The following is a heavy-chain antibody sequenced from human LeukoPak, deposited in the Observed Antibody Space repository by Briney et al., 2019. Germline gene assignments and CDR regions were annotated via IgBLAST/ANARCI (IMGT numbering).Heavy chain of an antibody. CDR2: IYYSGGT. D-gene: IGHD5-24*01. J-gene: IGHJ4*02. V-gene: IGHV4-59*08. CDR1: GGSMSSYY. Sequence: PSETLSLTCSVSGGSMSSYYGTGIRQPPGKALGLEWIGYIYYSGGTNYNPSLKSRVPISIDTSKNQVSLKLSSLTAADTAVYYCARGPDRRDGYKSLDYWGQGILVTVSS. CDR3: ARGPDRRDGYKSLDY.